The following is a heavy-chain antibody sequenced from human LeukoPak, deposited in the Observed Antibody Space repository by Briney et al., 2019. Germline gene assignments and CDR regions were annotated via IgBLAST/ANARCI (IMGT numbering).Heavy chain of an antibody. CDR2: TYSGGST. D-gene: IGHD3-22*01. J-gene: IGHJ4*02. Sequence: PGGSLRLSCAASGFTVSSNYMSWVRQAPGKGLEWVSVTYSGGSTYYADSVKGRFTISRDNSKNTLYLQMNGLRAEDTAVYYCARDAPSYYYDSSGTLDYWGQGTLVTVSS. V-gene: IGHV3-66*01. CDR1: GFTVSSNY. CDR3: ARDAPSYYYDSSGTLDY.